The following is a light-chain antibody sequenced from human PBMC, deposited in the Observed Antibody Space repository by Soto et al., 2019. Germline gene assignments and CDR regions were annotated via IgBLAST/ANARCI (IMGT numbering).Light chain of an antibody. Sequence: IVLSQSPVAVSLSPGERATLSCRASQSVSSNLAWYQQKPGQAPRLLIYGAYTRAAGVPARFSGSGSGTEFTLTITSLQSEDIALYYCQQYTIWPPITFGQGTRLEIK. CDR1: QSVSSN. CDR3: QQYTIWPPIT. V-gene: IGKV3-15*01. J-gene: IGKJ5*01. CDR2: GAY.